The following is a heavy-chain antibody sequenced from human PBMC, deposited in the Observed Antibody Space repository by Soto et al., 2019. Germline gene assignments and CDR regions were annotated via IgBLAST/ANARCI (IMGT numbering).Heavy chain of an antibody. CDR1: GFTFSSYD. D-gene: IGHD2-15*01. J-gene: IGHJ6*02. Sequence: GGSLRLSCAASGFTFSSYDMHWVRQATGKGLEWVSAIGTAGDTYYPGSVKGRFTISRENAKNSLYLQMNSLRAEDTAVYYCARGACSGGSCYSSYYYYGMDVWGQGTTVTVSS. CDR3: ARGACSGGSCYSSYYYYGMDV. CDR2: IGTAGDT. V-gene: IGHV3-13*01.